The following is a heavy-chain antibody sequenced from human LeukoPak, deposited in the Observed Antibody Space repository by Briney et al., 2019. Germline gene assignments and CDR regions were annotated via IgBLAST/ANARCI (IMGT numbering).Heavy chain of an antibody. D-gene: IGHD3-22*01. V-gene: IGHV4-30-4*08. J-gene: IGHJ4*02. Sequence: PSQTLSLTCTVSGGSFSSGDYYWSWLRQPPGKGLEWIGYIYYSGSTYYNPSLKSRVTISVDTSKNQFSLKLSSVTAADTAVYYCASEPYYYDSSGYYWGYFDYWGQGTLVTVSS. CDR3: ASEPYYYDSSGYYWGYFDY. CDR1: GGSFSSGDYY. CDR2: IYYSGST.